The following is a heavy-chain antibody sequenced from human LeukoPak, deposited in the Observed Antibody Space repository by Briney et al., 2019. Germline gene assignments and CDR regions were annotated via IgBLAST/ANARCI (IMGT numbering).Heavy chain of an antibody. Sequence: PSETLSLTCTVSGDSISRSSYYWGWIRQPPGKGLEWVSYISSSSSTIYYADSVKGRFTISRDNAKNSLYLQMNSLRAEDTAVYYCARDLHSYGYWGQGTLVTVSS. CDR3: ARDLHSYGY. CDR1: GDSISRSS. J-gene: IGHJ4*02. CDR2: ISSSSSTI. V-gene: IGHV3-48*01. D-gene: IGHD5-18*01.